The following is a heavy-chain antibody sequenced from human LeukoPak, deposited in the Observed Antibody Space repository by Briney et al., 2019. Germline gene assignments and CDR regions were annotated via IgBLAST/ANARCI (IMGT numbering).Heavy chain of an antibody. D-gene: IGHD4-23*01. CDR2: ISYDGSNK. Sequence: GGSLRLSCAASGFTFSSYAMHWVRQAPGKGLEWVAVISYDGSNKYYADSVKGRFTISRDNSKNTLYLQMNSLRAEDTAVYYCAREGYGGNLDAFDIWGQGTMVTVSS. J-gene: IGHJ3*02. V-gene: IGHV3-30-3*01. CDR3: AREGYGGNLDAFDI. CDR1: GFTFSSYA.